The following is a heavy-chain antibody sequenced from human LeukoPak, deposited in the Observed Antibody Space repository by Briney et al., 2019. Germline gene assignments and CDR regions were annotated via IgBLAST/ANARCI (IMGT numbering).Heavy chain of an antibody. Sequence: GASVKVSCTASGYTFTSYDINWVRQATGQGLEWMGWMNPNSGNTGYAQKFQGRVTMTRNTSISTAYMELSSLRSEDTAVYYCARGPRIMITFGGVIVQNWFDPWGQGTLVTVSS. CDR2: MNPNSGNT. V-gene: IGHV1-8*01. J-gene: IGHJ5*02. CDR3: ARGPRIMITFGGVIVQNWFDP. D-gene: IGHD3-16*02. CDR1: GYTFTSYD.